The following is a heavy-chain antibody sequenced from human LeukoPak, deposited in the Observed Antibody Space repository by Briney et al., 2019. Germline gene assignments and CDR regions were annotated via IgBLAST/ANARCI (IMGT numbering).Heavy chain of an antibody. Sequence: SETLSLTCTVSGDSISSSYWSWIRQPPGKGLEWIGEINHSGSTNYNPSLKSRVTISVDTSKNQFSLKLSSVTAADTAVYYCARAGITIFGVVIISNWFDPWGQGTLVTVSS. J-gene: IGHJ5*02. CDR2: INHSGST. V-gene: IGHV4-34*01. CDR3: ARAGITIFGVVIISNWFDP. D-gene: IGHD3-3*01. CDR1: GDSISSSY.